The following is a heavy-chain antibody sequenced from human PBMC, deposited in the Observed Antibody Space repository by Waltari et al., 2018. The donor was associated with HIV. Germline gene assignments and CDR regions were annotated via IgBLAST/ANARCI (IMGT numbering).Heavy chain of an antibody. CDR2: SDPGDSES. CDR3: ARPVYCSSTSCYTPFDY. V-gene: IGHV5-51*03. Sequence: EVQLLRSGAEVKKPGESRTISGNGSEYSFTSYWIGSVRHLPGKGLERREISDPGDSESRYSPSCQGHVTVSVAKSLSTGHLQRSRLKASDTGMYYCARPVYCSSTSCYTPFDYWGQGILVSVSS. J-gene: IGHJ4*02. D-gene: IGHD2-2*02. CDR1: EYSFTSYW.